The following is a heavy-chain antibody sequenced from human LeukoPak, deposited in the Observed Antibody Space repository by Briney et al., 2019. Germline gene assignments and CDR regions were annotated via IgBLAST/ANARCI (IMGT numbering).Heavy chain of an antibody. D-gene: IGHD6-19*01. CDR2: INQSGGT. J-gene: IGHJ5*02. V-gene: IGHV4-34*01. CDR3: ARAGEWLMRGWFDP. CDR1: GGSFSGYY. Sequence: SETLSLTCAVYGGSFSGYYWSWIRQPPGKGLEWIGEINQSGGTNYNPSLKGRVTIFVDTAKSQISLNLSSVTAADTAVYYCARAGEWLMRGWFDPWGPGTQVTVSS.